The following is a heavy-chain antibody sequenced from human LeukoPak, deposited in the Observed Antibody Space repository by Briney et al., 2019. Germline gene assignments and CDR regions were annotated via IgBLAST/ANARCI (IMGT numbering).Heavy chain of an antibody. CDR2: IKSKTDGGTT. CDR3: TTGFAYDDALDI. CDR1: GFTFSNAW. V-gene: IGHV3-15*01. D-gene: IGHD2-21*01. Sequence: GGSLRLSCAASGFTFSNAWMSWVRQAPGKGLEWVGRIKSKTDGGTTDYAAPVKGRFTISRDDSKNTLYLQMNSLKTEDTAVYYCTTGFAYDDALDIWGQGTMVTVSS. J-gene: IGHJ3*02.